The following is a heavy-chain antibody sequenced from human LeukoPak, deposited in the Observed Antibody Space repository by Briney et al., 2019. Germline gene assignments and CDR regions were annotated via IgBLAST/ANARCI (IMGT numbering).Heavy chain of an antibody. CDR1: GGSISSGDYC. J-gene: IGHJ6*02. V-gene: IGHV4-30-4*01. CDR3: ARDYCSGGSCYSNYYYGMDV. Sequence: PSETLSLTCTVSGGSISSGDYCWSWIRQPPGKGLEWIGYIYYSGSTYYNPSLKSRVTISVDTSKNQFSLKLSSVTAADTAVYYCARDYCSGGSCYSNYYYGMDVWGQGTTVTVSS. D-gene: IGHD2-15*01. CDR2: IYYSGST.